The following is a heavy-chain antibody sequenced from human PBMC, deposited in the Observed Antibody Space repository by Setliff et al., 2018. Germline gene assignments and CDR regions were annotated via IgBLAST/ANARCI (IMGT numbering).Heavy chain of an antibody. V-gene: IGHV4-34*01. Sequence: ETLSLTCAVYGGSFSDYWWSWIRQLPGKGLEWIAEIHHSGGTNFHPSLKSRVAISVDPSKNQFYLNLRSVTAADTAVYFCARGTKTMVINYWYFDVWGRGTPVTVSS. CDR2: IHHSGGT. J-gene: IGHJ2*01. CDR3: ARGTKTMVINYWYFDV. D-gene: IGHD4-17*01. CDR1: GGSFSDYW.